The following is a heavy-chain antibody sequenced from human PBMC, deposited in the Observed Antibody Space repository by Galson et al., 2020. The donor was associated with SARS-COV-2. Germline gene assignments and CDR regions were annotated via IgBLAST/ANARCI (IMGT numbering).Heavy chain of an antibody. CDR2: ISASGSDN. CDR1: GFTFSSYA. J-gene: IGHJ2*01. Sequence: GGSLRLSCAASGFTFSSYAMSWVRQSPGKGLEWVSLISASGSDNFYADSVKGRFTISRDNYRYTLFLQMDSLRAEDTAVYYCAKRYSGSRYWYFDLWGRGTLVTVSS. CDR3: AKRYSGSRYWYFDL. V-gene: IGHV3-23*01. D-gene: IGHD1-26*01.